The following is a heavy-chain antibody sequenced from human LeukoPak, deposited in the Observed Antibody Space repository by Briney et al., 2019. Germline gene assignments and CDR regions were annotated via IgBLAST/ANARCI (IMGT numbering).Heavy chain of an antibody. CDR3: EVYSSSYGSGSYYNRDAFDI. D-gene: IGHD3-10*01. J-gene: IGHJ3*02. CDR2: INTRNGNA. V-gene: IGHV1-3*04. CDR1: GYTFFNYA. Sequence: ASVKVSCKASGYTFFNYAIHWVRQAPGQRLEWMGWINTRNGNAYYSQEFQGRVTITRDTSISTAYMELSRLRSDDTAVYYCEVYSSSYGSGSYYNRDAFDIWGQGTMVTVSS.